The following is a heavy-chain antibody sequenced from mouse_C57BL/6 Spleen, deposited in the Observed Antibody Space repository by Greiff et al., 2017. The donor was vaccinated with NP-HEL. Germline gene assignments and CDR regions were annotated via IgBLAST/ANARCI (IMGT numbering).Heavy chain of an antibody. D-gene: IGHD2-1*01. CDR1: GYTFTNYW. Sequence: VQLKESGAELVRPGTSVKMSCKASGYTFTNYWIGWAKQRPGHGLEWIGDIYPGGGYTNYNEKFKGKATLTADKSSSTAYMQFSSLTSEDSAIYYCAREKGGNYVYFDYWGQGTTLTVSS. V-gene: IGHV1-63*01. J-gene: IGHJ2*01. CDR3: AREKGGNYVYFDY. CDR2: IYPGGGYT.